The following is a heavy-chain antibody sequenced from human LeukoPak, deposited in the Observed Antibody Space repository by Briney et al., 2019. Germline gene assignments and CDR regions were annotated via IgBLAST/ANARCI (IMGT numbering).Heavy chain of an antibody. CDR2: ISRRSRHV. Sequence: GGSLRLSCTASGFTFSDYSMNWVRQAPGKGLEWVPSISRRSRHVYYAGSVKGRFTISRDNAKNSLYLQMNSLRAEDMAVYFCVRDLMGSGATTAYLHHWGQGTLVTVSS. CDR3: VRDLMGSGATTAYLHH. V-gene: IGHV3-21*01. D-gene: IGHD4/OR15-4a*01. CDR1: GFTFSDYS. J-gene: IGHJ1*01.